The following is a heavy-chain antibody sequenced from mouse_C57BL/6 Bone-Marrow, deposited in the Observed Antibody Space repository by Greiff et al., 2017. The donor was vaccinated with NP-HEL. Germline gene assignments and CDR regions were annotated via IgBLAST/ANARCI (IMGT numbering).Heavy chain of an antibody. V-gene: IGHV5-4*01. D-gene: IGHD2-5*01. CDR2: ISDGGSYT. CDR3: ARDQRPYYSNYGFAY. Sequence: EVQVVESGGGLVKPGGSLKLSCAASGFTFSSYAMSWVRQTPEKRLEWVATISDGGSYTYYPDNVKGRFTISRDNAKNNLYLQMRHLKSEDTAMYYCARDQRPYYSNYGFAYWGQGTLVTVSA. CDR1: GFTFSSYA. J-gene: IGHJ3*01.